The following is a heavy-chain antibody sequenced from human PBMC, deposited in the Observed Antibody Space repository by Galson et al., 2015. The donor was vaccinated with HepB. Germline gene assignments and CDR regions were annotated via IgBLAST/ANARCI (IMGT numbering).Heavy chain of an antibody. CDR1: GGTFSNYA. CDR2: IVPIFGTA. D-gene: IGHD2-15*01. J-gene: IGHJ6*03. Sequence: SVKVSCKASGGTFSNYAINWVRQAPGQGLEWMGGIVPIFGTADYAQKFQGRLTITADESTSTAYMELSSLRSDDTAVYYCAAHYCSGDSCFSYYYYYYMDVWGKGTTVTISS. CDR3: AAHYCSGDSCFSYYYYYYMDV. V-gene: IGHV1-69*13.